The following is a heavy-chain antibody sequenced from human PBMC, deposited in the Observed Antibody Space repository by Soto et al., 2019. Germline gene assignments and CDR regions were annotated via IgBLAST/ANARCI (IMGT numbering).Heavy chain of an antibody. CDR1: GGTFSSYA. J-gene: IGHJ6*02. Sequence: QVQLVQSGAEVKKPGSSVKVSCKASGGTFSSYAISWVRQAPGQGLEWMGGIIPIFGTANYAQKFQGRVTITADESTSTAYMELSSLRSEDTAVYYCARVTIFGVVRYYYGMDVWGQGTTVIVSS. V-gene: IGHV1-69*12. CDR2: IIPIFGTA. CDR3: ARVTIFGVVRYYYGMDV. D-gene: IGHD3-3*01.